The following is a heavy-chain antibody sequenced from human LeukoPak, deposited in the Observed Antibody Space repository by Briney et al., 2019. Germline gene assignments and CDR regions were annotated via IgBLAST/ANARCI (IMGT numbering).Heavy chain of an antibody. CDR2: INRDGSVK. CDR3: ARDPGFSSFDY. D-gene: IGHD3-3*02. V-gene: IGHV3-7*01. CDR1: GFTFSDYW. Sequence: GSLRLSCAVSGFTFSDYWVTWVRQTPGKGLEFVANINRDGSVKNYVDSVKGRFTISRDNAKNSLYLQMTSLRVDDTAIYYCARDPGFSSFDYWGQGILVTVSS. J-gene: IGHJ4*02.